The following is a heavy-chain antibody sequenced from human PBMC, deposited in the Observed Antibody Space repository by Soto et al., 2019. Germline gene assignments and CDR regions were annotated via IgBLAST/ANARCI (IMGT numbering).Heavy chain of an antibody. CDR1: GFSLSNARMG. CDR2: IFSNDEK. D-gene: IGHD6-6*01. CDR3: ARGGVKYSSSSASYYFDY. V-gene: IGHV2-26*01. J-gene: IGHJ4*02. Sequence: QVTLKESGPVLVNPTETLTLTCTVSGFSLSNARMGVSWIRQPPGKALEWLAHIFSNDEKSYSTSLKSRLTISKDTSKSQVVLTMTNMDPVDTATYYCARGGVKYSSSSASYYFDYWGQGTLVTVSS.